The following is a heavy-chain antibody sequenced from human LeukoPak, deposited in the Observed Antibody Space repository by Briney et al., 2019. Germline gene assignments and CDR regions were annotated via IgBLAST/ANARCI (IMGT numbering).Heavy chain of an antibody. CDR2: ISDSGNT. CDR1: GGSINNYC. V-gene: IGHV4-59*08. D-gene: IGHD6-19*01. CDR3: ARHNTERKWLAPFDY. Sequence: TPSETLSLTCTVSGGSINNYCWSWIRQPPGKGLEWIGSISDSGNTNYNPSLKSRVTISVDTSKNQFSLKLSSVTAADTAVYSCARHNTERKWLAPFDYWGQGTLVTASS. J-gene: IGHJ4*02.